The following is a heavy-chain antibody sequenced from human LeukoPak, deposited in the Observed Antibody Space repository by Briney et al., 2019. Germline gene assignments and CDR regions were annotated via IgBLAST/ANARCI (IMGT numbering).Heavy chain of an antibody. CDR2: IYYSGST. V-gene: IGHV4-31*03. CDR1: GDSINSGGYY. J-gene: IGHJ1*01. D-gene: IGHD3-22*01. CDR3: ASQANFYDSSGYFRP. Sequence: SQTLSLTCTVSGDSINSGGYYWPWIRQHPGRGLEWIVYIYYSGSTYYNPSLRSRVTLSLDTSKNQFSLKLNSVTAADTAVYYCASQANFYDSSGYFRPWGQGTLVTVSS.